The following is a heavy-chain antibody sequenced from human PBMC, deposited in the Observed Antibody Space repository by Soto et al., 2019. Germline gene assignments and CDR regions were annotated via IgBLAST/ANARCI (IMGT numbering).Heavy chain of an antibody. CDR2: ISAYNGNT. D-gene: IGHD2-15*01. CDR3: ARVISGLYNNWFDP. CDR1: GYTFTSYG. J-gene: IGHJ5*02. V-gene: IGHV1-18*01. Sequence: QVQLVQSGAEVKKPGASVKVSCKASGYTFTSYGLSWVRQAPGQGLEWMGCISAYNGNTNYAQRLQGRVTMTTDTSTSTAYMELRSLRSDDTAVYYCARVISGLYNNWFDPWGQGTLVTVSS.